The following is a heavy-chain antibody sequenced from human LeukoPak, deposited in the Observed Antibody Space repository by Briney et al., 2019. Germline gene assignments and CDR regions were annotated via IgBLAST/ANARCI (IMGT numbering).Heavy chain of an antibody. Sequence: GRSLRLSCAASGFTFSSYGMHWVRQAPGKGLEWVAVISYDGSNKYYADSVKGRFTISRDKSTNSLYMQMNSLRAEDTAVYDCAKGEYYYGTGSYQSTFDYWGQGTLVTASS. CDR1: GFTFSSYG. J-gene: IGHJ4*02. D-gene: IGHD3-10*01. V-gene: IGHV3-30*18. CDR2: ISYDGSNK. CDR3: AKGEYYYGTGSYQSTFDY.